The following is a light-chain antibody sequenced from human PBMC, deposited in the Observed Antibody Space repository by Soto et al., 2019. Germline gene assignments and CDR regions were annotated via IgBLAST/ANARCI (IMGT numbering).Light chain of an antibody. J-gene: IGKJ1*01. CDR2: GAS. V-gene: IGKV3-20*01. CDR1: QSVTSSY. Sequence: EIVLTQSPGTLSLSPGERATLSCRASQSVTSSYLTWYQQKPGQAPRLLIYGASTRAAGIPDRFSGSGSGTDFTLTISSLEPEDFAAYYCQQYSSSPVTFGQGTKVDIK. CDR3: QQYSSSPVT.